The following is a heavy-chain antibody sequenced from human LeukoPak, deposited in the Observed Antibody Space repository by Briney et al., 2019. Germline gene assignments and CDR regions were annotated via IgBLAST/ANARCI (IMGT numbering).Heavy chain of an antibody. Sequence: SETLSLTCAVSGYSISSGYYWGWIRQPPGKGLEWIGSIYHSGSTYYNPSLKSRVTISVDTSKNQFSLKLSSVTAADTAVYYCARDGPLRNLDYWGQGTLVTVSS. V-gene: IGHV4-38-2*02. J-gene: IGHJ4*02. CDR1: GYSISSGYY. CDR2: IYHSGST. CDR3: ARDGPLRNLDY.